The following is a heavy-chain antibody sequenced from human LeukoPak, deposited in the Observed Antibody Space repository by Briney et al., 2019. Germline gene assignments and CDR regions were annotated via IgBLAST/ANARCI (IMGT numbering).Heavy chain of an antibody. CDR2: IYTSGST. CDR3: ARESGYYYDTSGYTFDY. J-gene: IGHJ4*02. Sequence: SETLSLTCTVSGGSSNNYYWSWIRQSAGKGLEWIGRIYTSGSTNYNSSLRIRVSMSVDTSKNQFSLRLRSVTAADTAVYYCARESGYYYDTSGYTFDYWGQGILVTVSS. CDR1: GGSSNNYY. V-gene: IGHV4-4*07. D-gene: IGHD3-22*01.